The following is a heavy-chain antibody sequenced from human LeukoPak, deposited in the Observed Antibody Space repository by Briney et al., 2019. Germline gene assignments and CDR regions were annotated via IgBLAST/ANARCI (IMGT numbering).Heavy chain of an antibody. D-gene: IGHD4-17*01. Sequence: SVKVSCKASGGTFSSYAISWVRQAPGQGLEWMGRIIPILGIANYAQKFQGRVTITADKSTSTAYMELSSLRAEDTAVYYCAREGTVTTGFDYWGQGTLVTVSS. V-gene: IGHV1-69*04. J-gene: IGHJ4*02. CDR1: GGTFSSYA. CDR2: IIPILGIA. CDR3: AREGTVTTGFDY.